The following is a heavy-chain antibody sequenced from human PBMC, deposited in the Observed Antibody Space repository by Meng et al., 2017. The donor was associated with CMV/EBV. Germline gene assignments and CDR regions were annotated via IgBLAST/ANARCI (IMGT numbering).Heavy chain of an antibody. CDR1: FTFRTYA. CDR3: AREGEITIIGCPTFTFDY. CDR2: VSYDGGIT. D-gene: IGHD3-22*01. V-gene: IGHV3-30-3*01. Sequence: FTFRTYAIHWVRQAPGRGLEWVAVVSYDGGITYYTDSVKGRFTISRDNSKNTMYLQMNSLRPEDTAVYYCAREGEITIIGCPTFTFDYWGLGTLVTVSS. J-gene: IGHJ4*02.